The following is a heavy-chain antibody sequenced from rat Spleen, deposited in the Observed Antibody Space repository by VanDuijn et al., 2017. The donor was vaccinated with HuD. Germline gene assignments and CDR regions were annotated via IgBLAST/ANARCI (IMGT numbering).Heavy chain of an antibody. V-gene: IGHV5S13*01. D-gene: IGHD1-10*01. J-gene: IGHJ2*01. CDR2: ISTGGGNT. CDR3: ARQEYNKYYFDY. CDR1: GFTFSNYG. Sequence: EVQLVETGGGLVQPGRSLKLSCVASGFTFSNYGMAWVRQAPTKGLEWVASISTGGGNTYYRDSVKGRFTISRDNAKNTLYLQMNSLRSEDTATYYCARQEYNKYYFDYWGQGVMVTVSS.